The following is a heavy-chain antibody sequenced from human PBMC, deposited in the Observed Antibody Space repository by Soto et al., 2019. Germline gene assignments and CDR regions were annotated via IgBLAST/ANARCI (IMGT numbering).Heavy chain of an antibody. Sequence: HVQLVQSGGALKKPGASVKVSCNTSGYTFNTYFVTWVRQAPGQGLDWMGWISQHNGNTNYAEKFQGRVTMTADTSTKTAYMELRNLRIDDTAVYYCARDTVNSFDYWGQGTPVTVSS. CDR1: GYTFNTYF. CDR3: ARDTVNSFDY. J-gene: IGHJ4*02. CDR2: ISQHNGNT. V-gene: IGHV1-18*01.